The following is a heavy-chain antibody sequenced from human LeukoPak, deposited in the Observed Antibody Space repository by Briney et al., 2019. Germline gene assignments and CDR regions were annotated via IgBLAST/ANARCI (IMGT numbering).Heavy chain of an antibody. Sequence: GGSLRLSCAASGFTFSSYGMHWVHQAPGKGLEWVAVISYDGSNKYYADSVKGRFTISRDNSKNTLYLQMNSLRAEDTAVYYCAKDGSPSASYADYWGQGTLVTVSS. V-gene: IGHV3-30*18. CDR2: ISYDGSNK. J-gene: IGHJ4*02. CDR3: AKDGSPSASYADY. CDR1: GFTFSSYG. D-gene: IGHD4/OR15-4a*01.